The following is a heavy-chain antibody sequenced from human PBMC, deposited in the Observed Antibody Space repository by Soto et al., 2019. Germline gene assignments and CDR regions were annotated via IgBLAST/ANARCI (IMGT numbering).Heavy chain of an antibody. Sequence: QVQLQESGPGLVKPSQTLSLTCTVSGGSISSGGYYWSWIRQHPGKGLEWIGYIYYIGSIYYNPSLKSRVTISVDTSKNQFSLKLSSVTAADTAVYYCARDLRFRGFCGMDVWGQGTTVTVSS. V-gene: IGHV4-31*03. D-gene: IGHD3-10*01. CDR3: ARDLRFRGFCGMDV. CDR1: GGSISSGGYY. J-gene: IGHJ6*02. CDR2: IYYIGSI.